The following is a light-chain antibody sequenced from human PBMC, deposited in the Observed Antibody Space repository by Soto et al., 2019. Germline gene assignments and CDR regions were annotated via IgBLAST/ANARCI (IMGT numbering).Light chain of an antibody. J-gene: IGKJ4*01. CDR1: QSVSEY. V-gene: IGKV3-11*01. Sequence: EIVLTQSPATLSLSPGERATLSCRASQSVSEYLAWYQQKPGQAPRLLIYDASTRANGIPARFTGSGSGTDFTLTISNLEPEYFAVYYCQQRSDWLTFGGGTKVEIK. CDR2: DAS. CDR3: QQRSDWLT.